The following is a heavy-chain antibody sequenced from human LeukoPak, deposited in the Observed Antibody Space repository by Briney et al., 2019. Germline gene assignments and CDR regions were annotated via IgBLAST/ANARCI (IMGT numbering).Heavy chain of an antibody. V-gene: IGHV3-48*01. J-gene: IGHJ4*02. Sequence: GGSLRLSCAASGFTFRSYSMNWVRQAPGKGLEWLSYISSGSGTIYYADSVKGRFTISRDNAKNLLYLQMNRLRAEDTALYYCARVPIAVAGTEPGDYWGQGTLVTVSS. CDR1: GFTFRSYS. CDR3: ARVPIAVAGTEPGDY. CDR2: ISSGSGTI. D-gene: IGHD6-19*01.